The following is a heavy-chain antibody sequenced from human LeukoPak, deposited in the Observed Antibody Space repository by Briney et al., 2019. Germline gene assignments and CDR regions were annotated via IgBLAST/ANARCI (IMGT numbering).Heavy chain of an antibody. CDR3: ARGREGYSYGSHDY. CDR1: GGSISSYY. Sequence: SETLSLTCTVSGGSISSYYWSWIRQPPGKGLEWIGYIYYSGSTNYNPSLKSRVTISVDTSRNQFSLKLSSVTAADTAVYYCARGREGYSYGSHDYWGQGTLVTVSS. J-gene: IGHJ4*02. V-gene: IGHV4-59*01. CDR2: IYYSGST. D-gene: IGHD5-18*01.